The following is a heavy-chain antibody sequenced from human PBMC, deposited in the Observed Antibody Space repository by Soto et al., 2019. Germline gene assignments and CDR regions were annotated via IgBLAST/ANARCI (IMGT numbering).Heavy chain of an antibody. CDR2: ISSRSSTI. J-gene: IGHJ6*02. Sequence: GGSLRLSCAASGFTFINYNMNWVRQTPGKGLEWVSYISSRSSTIYNADSVKGRFTISRDNAKNSLYLQMNSLRDEDTAVYYCARDCGKGYGMDVWGQGTTVTVSS. V-gene: IGHV3-48*02. CDR1: GFTFINYN. CDR3: ARDCGKGYGMDV.